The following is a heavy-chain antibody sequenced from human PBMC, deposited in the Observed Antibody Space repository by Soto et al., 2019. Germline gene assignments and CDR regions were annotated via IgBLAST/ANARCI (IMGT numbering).Heavy chain of an antibody. CDR2: INHSGST. CDR1: GGSFSGYY. D-gene: IGHD6-19*01. V-gene: IGHV4-34*01. J-gene: IGHJ6*02. Sequence: PSETLSLTCAVYGGSFSGYYWSWIRQPPGKGLEWIGEINHSGSTNYNPSLKSRVTISVDTSKNQFSLKLSSVTAADTAVYYCARGSGIAVAVMGLGYYGMDVWGQGTTVTVSS. CDR3: ARGSGIAVAVMGLGYYGMDV.